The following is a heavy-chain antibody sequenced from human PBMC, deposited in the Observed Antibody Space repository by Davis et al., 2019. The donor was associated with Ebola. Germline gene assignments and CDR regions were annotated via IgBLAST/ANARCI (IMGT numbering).Heavy chain of an antibody. CDR3: ARGAGLDYLYVGTYAP. Sequence: PSETLSLTCSVSGASVGSGENYWSWVRQSPGKGLEWIGYIYYGGATHFNPSLKSRVTISVDTSMNQFSLKLSSVTAADTAVYYCARGAGLDYLYVGTYAPWGQGLPVTVTS. CDR2: IYYGGAT. D-gene: IGHD3-16*02. J-gene: IGHJ5*02. CDR1: GASVGSGENY. V-gene: IGHV4-61*08.